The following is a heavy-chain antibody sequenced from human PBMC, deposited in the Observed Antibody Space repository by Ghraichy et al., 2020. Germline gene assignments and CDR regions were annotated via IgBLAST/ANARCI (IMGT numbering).Heavy chain of an antibody. CDR2: IYYSGST. D-gene: IGHD6-13*01. J-gene: IGHJ4*02. V-gene: IGHV4-59*01. Sequence: SETLSFTCTVSGGSISSYYWSWIRQPPGKGLEWIGYIYYSGSTNYNPSLKSRVTISVDTSKNQFSLKLSSVTAADTAVYYCARELNIAAAGGGFDYWGQGTLVTVSS. CDR3: ARELNIAAAGGGFDY. CDR1: GGSISSYY.